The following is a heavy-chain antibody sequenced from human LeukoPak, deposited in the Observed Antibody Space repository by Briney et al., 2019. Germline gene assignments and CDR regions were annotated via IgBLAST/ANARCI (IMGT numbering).Heavy chain of an antibody. V-gene: IGHV3-23*01. Sequence: GGSLRLSCVVSGLSLNNDAMSWVRQAPGKGLEWISGFSVTGQRTYYADSVKGRFTISREVSRDTLYLQMNRLRVDDTAVYYCVKGNGYSWGKGTTVSVSS. CDR3: VKGNGYS. D-gene: IGHD6-13*01. CDR1: GLSLNNDA. J-gene: IGHJ6*04. CDR2: FSVTGQRT.